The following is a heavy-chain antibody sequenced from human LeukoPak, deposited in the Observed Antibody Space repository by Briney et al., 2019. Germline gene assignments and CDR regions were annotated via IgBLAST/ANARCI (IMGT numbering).Heavy chain of an antibody. Sequence: ASVKVSCKASGYTFTSYGISWVRPAPGQGLEWMGWISAYNGNTNYPQKLQGRVTMTTDTSTSTAYMELRSLRSDDTAVYYCAKQLFSSRTYDYWGQGTLVTVSS. CDR2: ISAYNGNT. J-gene: IGHJ4*02. V-gene: IGHV1-18*01. CDR1: GYTFTSYG. D-gene: IGHD6-13*01. CDR3: AKQLFSSRTYDY.